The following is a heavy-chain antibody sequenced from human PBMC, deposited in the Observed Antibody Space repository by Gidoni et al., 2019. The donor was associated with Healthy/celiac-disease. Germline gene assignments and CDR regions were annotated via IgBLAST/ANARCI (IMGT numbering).Heavy chain of an antibody. V-gene: IGHV3-30*04. D-gene: IGHD3-3*01. CDR1: GFTFSRYA. J-gene: IGHJ5*02. CDR2: ISYDGSKK. CDR3: ARDPRSYYDFWSGYLSWFDP. Sequence: QVQLVESGGGVVQPGRSLRLSCAASGFTFSRYAMHWVRQAPGKGLEWGAVISYDGSKKYYADSVKGRFTISRDNSKNTLYLQMNSLRAEDTAVYYCARDPRSYYDFWSGYLSWFDPWGQGTLVTVSS.